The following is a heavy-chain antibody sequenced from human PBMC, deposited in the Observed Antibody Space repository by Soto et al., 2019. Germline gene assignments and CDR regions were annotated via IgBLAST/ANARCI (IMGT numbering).Heavy chain of an antibody. CDR3: AALPGSGWYYCDS. Sequence: PGKGRAWGAVIWYDGSNKYDADSVKGRFTISRYNSKSTRYLQMNSLRAEDTVAYFCAALPGSGWYYCDSWGQRSLV. J-gene: IGHJ4*02. V-gene: IGHV3-33*01. D-gene: IGHD6-19*01. CDR2: IWYDGSNK.